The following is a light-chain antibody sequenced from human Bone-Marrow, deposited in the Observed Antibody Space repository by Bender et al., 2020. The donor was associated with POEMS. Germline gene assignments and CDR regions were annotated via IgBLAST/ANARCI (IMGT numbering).Light chain of an antibody. J-gene: IGLJ2*01. CDR2: EIT. CDR1: STDVGSFTL. CDR3: SSYAGGGVV. V-gene: IGLV2-23*02. Sequence: QSALTQPASVSGSPGQSITISCTSASTDVGSFTLVSWFQQHPGKPPKLMIYEITKRPSGVSDRFSASKSGNTASLTISGLQTEDEADYYCSSYAGGGVVFGGGTRLSVL.